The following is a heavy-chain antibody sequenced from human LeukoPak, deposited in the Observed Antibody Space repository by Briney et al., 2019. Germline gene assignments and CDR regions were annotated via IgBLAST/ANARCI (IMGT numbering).Heavy chain of an antibody. D-gene: IGHD6-13*01. CDR2: IYHSGST. J-gene: IGHJ4*02. CDR3: ARLYSSSWFEGFDY. Sequence: PSETLSLTCTVSGYSISSGYYWGWIRQPPGKGLEWIGSIYHSGSTYYNPSLKSRVTISVDTSKNQISLKLSSVTAADTAVYYCARLYSSSWFEGFDYWGQGTLVTVSS. CDR1: GYSISSGYY. V-gene: IGHV4-38-2*02.